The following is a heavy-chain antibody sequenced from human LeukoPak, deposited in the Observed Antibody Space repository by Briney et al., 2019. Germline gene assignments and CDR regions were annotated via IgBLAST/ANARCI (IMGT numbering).Heavy chain of an antibody. V-gene: IGHV3-53*01. Sequence: GGSLRLSCAASGFTVSSNYMSWVRQAPGKGLEWVSVIYSGGSTYYADSVKGRFTISRDNSKNTLYLQMNSLRAEDTAVYYCARVYNRGSGYENWFDPWGQGTLVTVSS. D-gene: IGHD3-3*01. CDR3: ARVYNRGSGYENWFDP. J-gene: IGHJ5*02. CDR1: GFTVSSNY. CDR2: IYSGGST.